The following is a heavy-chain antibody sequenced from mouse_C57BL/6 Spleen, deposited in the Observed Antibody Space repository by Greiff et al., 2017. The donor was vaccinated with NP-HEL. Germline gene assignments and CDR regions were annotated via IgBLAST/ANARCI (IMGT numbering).Heavy chain of an antibody. Sequence: DVHLVESGGGLVKPGGSLKLSCAASGFTFSSYAMSWVRQTPEKRLEWVATISDGGSYTYYPDNVKGRFTISRDNAKNNLYLQMSHLKSEDTAMYYCARDHNYYGSSVFAYWGQGTLVTVSA. CDR3: ARDHNYYGSSVFAY. D-gene: IGHD1-1*01. J-gene: IGHJ3*01. CDR2: ISDGGSYT. CDR1: GFTFSSYA. V-gene: IGHV5-4*01.